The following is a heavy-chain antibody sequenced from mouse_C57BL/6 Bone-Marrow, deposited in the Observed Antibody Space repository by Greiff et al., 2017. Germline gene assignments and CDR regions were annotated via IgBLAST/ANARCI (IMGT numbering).Heavy chain of an antibody. CDR3: ARPYYSNYWNFDV. J-gene: IGHJ1*03. D-gene: IGHD2-5*01. V-gene: IGHV1-55*01. Sequence: QVQLQQPGAELVKPGASVKMSCKASGYTFTSYCVTWVKQRPGQGLEWIGDIYPGSGSTNYNDKFKSKATLTVDTSSSTAYMQLSSLTSEDSAVYYCARPYYSNYWNFDVWGTGTTVTVSS. CDR1: GYTFTSYC. CDR2: IYPGSGST.